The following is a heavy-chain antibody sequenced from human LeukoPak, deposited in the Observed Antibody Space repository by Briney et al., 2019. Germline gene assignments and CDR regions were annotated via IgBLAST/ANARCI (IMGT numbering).Heavy chain of an antibody. Sequence: GGSLRLSCAASGFTVSSNYMSWVRQAPGKGLEWVSVIYGGGSTYYADSVKGRFTISRDNSKNTLYLQMNSLRAEDTAVYYCARKETYYDILTGFYYYYGMDVWGQGTTVTVSS. CDR2: IYGGGST. V-gene: IGHV3-66*01. D-gene: IGHD3-9*01. CDR1: GFTVSSNY. J-gene: IGHJ6*02. CDR3: ARKETYYDILTGFYYYYGMDV.